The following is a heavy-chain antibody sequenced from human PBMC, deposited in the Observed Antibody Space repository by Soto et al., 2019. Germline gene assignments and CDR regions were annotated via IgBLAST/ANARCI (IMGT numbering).Heavy chain of an antibody. J-gene: IGHJ5*02. CDR2: IWYDGSNK. V-gene: IGHV3-33*01. D-gene: IGHD1-26*01. CDR3: ARERGSPPNWFDP. CDR1: GFTFSSYG. Sequence: PGGSLRLSCAASGFTFSSYGMHWVRQAPGKGLEWVAVIWYDGSNKYYADSVKGRFTISRDDSKNTLYLQMNSLRAEDTAVYYCARERGSPPNWFDPWGQGTLVTVSS.